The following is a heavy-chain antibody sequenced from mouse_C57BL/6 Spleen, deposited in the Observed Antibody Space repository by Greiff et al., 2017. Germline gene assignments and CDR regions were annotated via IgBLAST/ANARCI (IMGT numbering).Heavy chain of an antibody. J-gene: IGHJ2*01. V-gene: IGHV1-69*01. CDR1: GYTFTSYW. Sequence: VQLQQPGAELVMPGASVKLSCKASGYTFTSYWMHWVKQRPGQGLEWIGEIDPSDSYTNYNQKFKGKSTLTVDKSSSTAYMQLSSLTSEDSAVYYCARRLLRSYYFDYWGQGTTLTVSS. D-gene: IGHD1-1*01. CDR3: ARRLLRSYYFDY. CDR2: IDPSDSYT.